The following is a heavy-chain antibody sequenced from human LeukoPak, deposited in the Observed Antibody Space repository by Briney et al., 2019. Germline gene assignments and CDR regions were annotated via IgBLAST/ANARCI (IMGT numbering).Heavy chain of an antibody. V-gene: IGHV4-34*01. J-gene: IGHJ4*02. Sequence: QTLSLTCAVSGGSSRGYNWSWTRQPPGNGLEWTREINNSDSTNNNTSLKSRVIISVDTSTIQFSLKLCSVTAADTAVYDCARDPSRCEGIAAAKNGMAYWGQGTPVTVSS. D-gene: IGHD6-13*01. CDR2: INNSDST. CDR3: ARDPSRCEGIAAAKNGMAY. CDR1: GGSSRGYN.